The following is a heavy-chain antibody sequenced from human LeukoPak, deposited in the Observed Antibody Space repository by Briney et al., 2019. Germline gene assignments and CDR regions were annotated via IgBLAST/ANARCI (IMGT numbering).Heavy chain of an antibody. V-gene: IGHV3-74*01. CDR1: GFTFSSYW. CDR2: INSDGSST. Sequence: GGSLRLSRAASGFTFSSYWMHWVRQAPGKGLVWVSRINSDGSSTNYADSVKGRFTVSRDNAKNTLYLQMNSLRAEDTATYFCARRGTDASFSFFDVWGQGTMVTVSS. J-gene: IGHJ3*01. D-gene: IGHD1-1*01. CDR3: ARRGTDASFSFFDV.